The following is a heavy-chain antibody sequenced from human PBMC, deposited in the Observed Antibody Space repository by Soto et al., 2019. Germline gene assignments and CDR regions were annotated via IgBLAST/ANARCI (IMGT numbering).Heavy chain of an antibody. CDR1: GFSFGDSA. D-gene: IGHD2-8*01. CDR2: IVVVNGNT. V-gene: IGHV1-58*01. Sequence: ELVQSGPEAREPGTSVKVSCRASGFSFGDSAVQWVRPGRGQRLEWIGWIVVVNGNTNYAPRFEGRVTLTRGASTSTSHMELTSLSSDDTAVYFCAVTDLPFRPLTEPTENGMDVWGQGTMVTVSS. J-gene: IGHJ6*02. CDR3: AVTDLPFRPLTEPTENGMDV.